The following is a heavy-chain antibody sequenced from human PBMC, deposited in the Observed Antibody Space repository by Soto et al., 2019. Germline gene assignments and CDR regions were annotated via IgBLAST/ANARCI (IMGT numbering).Heavy chain of an antibody. J-gene: IGHJ2*01. CDR3: TRERWDYGDPKSKFDL. CDR1: GFTFGDYG. V-gene: IGHV3-49*03. CDR2: IRSKSYGKTT. Sequence: GGSLRLSCSTSGFTFGDYGMTWFRQAPGKGLEWVGLIRSKSYGKTTEYAASATDRFTISRDDSKRIAYLQMNSLKADDTAVYYCTRERWDYGDPKSKFDLWGRGTLVTVPQ. D-gene: IGHD4-17*01.